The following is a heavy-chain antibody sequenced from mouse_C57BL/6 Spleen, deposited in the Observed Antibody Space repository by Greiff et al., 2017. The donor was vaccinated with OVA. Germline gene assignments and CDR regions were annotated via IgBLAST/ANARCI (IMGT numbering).Heavy chain of an antibody. Sequence: QVQLQQSGAELVKPGASVKISCKASGYAFSSYWMNWVKQRPGKGLEWIGQIYPGDGDTNYNGKFKGKATLTADKSSSTAYMQLSILTSEYSAVYFCARTYDGYAMDYWGQGTSVTVSS. V-gene: IGHV1-80*01. J-gene: IGHJ4*01. CDR2: IYPGDGDT. D-gene: IGHD2-3*01. CDR3: ARTYDGYAMDY. CDR1: GYAFSSYW.